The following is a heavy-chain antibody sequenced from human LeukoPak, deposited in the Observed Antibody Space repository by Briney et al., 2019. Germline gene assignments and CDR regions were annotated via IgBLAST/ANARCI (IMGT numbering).Heavy chain of an antibody. D-gene: IGHD2-2*01. CDR1: GFTVSSNY. J-gene: IGHJ3*02. CDR3: ARDDLGYCSSTSCYDAFDI. CDR2: IYSGGST. Sequence: PGGSLRLSCAASGFTVSSNYMSWVRQAPGKGLEWVSVIYSGGSTYYADSVKGRFTISRDNSKNTLYLQMNSLRAEDTAVYYCARDDLGYCSSTSCYDAFDIWGQGTMVTVSS. V-gene: IGHV3-53*01.